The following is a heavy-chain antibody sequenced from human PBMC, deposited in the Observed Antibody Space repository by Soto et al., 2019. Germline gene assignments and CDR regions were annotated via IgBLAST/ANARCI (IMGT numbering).Heavy chain of an antibody. CDR2: IRSRAYGGTP. J-gene: IGHJ5*02. CDR3: ASGFGDSYGS. V-gene: IGHV3-49*04. Sequence: PGGSLRLSGTGSGFPFDNYGVNWVRQAPGKGLEWVGFIRSRAYGGTPQYAASVKGRFTISRDESKSIAYLQMNSLRAEDTAVYYCASGFGDSYGSWGQGTLVTVSS. CDR1: GFPFDNYG. D-gene: IGHD5-18*01.